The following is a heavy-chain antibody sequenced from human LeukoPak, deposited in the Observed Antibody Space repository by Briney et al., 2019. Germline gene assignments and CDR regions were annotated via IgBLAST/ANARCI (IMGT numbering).Heavy chain of an antibody. D-gene: IGHD2-15*01. Sequence: GGSLRLSCAASGFTFSSYGMHWVRQAPGKGLEWVAFIRYDGSNKYYADSVKGRFTISRDNSKNTLYLQMNSLRAEDTAVYYCAKEGAYCSGGSCYSDYWGQGTLVTVSS. CDR3: AKEGAYCSGGSCYSDY. V-gene: IGHV3-30*02. CDR2: IRYDGSNK. CDR1: GFTFSSYG. J-gene: IGHJ4*02.